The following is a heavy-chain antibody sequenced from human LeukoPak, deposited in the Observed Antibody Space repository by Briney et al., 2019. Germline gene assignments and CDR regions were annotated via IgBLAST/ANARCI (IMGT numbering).Heavy chain of an antibody. Sequence: SETLSLACTVSGCSISSYYWSWIRQPAGKGLEWSGRIYSSGSTNYSPSLKSRVTMSVDTSKNQFSLKLSSVTAADTAVYYCARGWFDPWGQGTLVTVSS. V-gene: IGHV4-4*07. J-gene: IGHJ5*02. CDR2: IYSSGST. CDR3: ARGWFDP. CDR1: GCSISSYY.